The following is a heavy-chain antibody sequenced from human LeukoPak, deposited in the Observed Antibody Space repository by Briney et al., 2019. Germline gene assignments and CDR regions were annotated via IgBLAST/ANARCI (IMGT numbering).Heavy chain of an antibody. Sequence: SETLSLTCTVSGYSISSGYHWGWIRQPPGKGLEWIGNIYHSGSPYYNLSLKSRVSISLDTSKNQFSLKLTSVTAADTAVYYCARAAGARYCSGGICYHFDYWGQGTLVTVSS. CDR3: ARAAGARYCSGGICYHFDY. V-gene: IGHV4-38-2*02. D-gene: IGHD2-15*01. J-gene: IGHJ4*02. CDR2: IYHSGSP. CDR1: GYSISSGYH.